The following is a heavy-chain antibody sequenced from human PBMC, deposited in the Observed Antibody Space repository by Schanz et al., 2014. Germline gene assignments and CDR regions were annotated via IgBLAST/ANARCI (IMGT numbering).Heavy chain of an antibody. Sequence: VQLVESGGGVVQPGGSLRLSCAVSGFTFSSYAMSWVRQAPGKGLEWVSAISGSGAGTYYADSVKGRFTFSRDNSKNTLYLQMNSLRAEDTAIYYCARDEGRDGYNLAFDVWGQGTLVTVSS. CDR1: GFTFSSYA. V-gene: IGHV3-23*04. D-gene: IGHD5-12*01. J-gene: IGHJ3*01. CDR2: ISGSGAGT. CDR3: ARDEGRDGYNLAFDV.